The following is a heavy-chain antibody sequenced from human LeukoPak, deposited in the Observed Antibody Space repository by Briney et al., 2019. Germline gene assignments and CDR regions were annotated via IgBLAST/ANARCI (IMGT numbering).Heavy chain of an antibody. CDR2: ISGSGGST. V-gene: IGHV3-23*01. CDR3: ARVPNSDYSSSWYHRGYFDY. CDR1: GFTFSSYA. D-gene: IGHD6-13*01. J-gene: IGHJ4*02. Sequence: GGTLRLSCAASGFTFSSYAMSWVRQAPGKGLEWVSAISGSGGSTYYADSVKGRFTISRDNSKNTLYLQMNSLRAEDTAVYYCARVPNSDYSSSWYHRGYFDYWGQGTLVTVSS.